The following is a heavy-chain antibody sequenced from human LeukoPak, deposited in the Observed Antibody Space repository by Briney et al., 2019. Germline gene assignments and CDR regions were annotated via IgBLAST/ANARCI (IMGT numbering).Heavy chain of an antibody. CDR1: GFTFSSYS. Sequence: GGSLRLSCAASGFTFSSYSMNWVRQAPGKGLEWVSSISSSSSYIYYADSVKGRFTISRDNAKNSLYLQMNSLRAENTAVYYCARGWSGYFGYWGQGTLVTVSS. D-gene: IGHD3-3*01. V-gene: IGHV3-21*01. CDR2: ISSSSSYI. J-gene: IGHJ4*02. CDR3: ARGWSGYFGY.